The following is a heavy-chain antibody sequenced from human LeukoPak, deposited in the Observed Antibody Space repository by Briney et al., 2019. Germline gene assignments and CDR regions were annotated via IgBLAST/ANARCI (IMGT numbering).Heavy chain of an antibody. CDR2: INSDGSST. CDR1: GFTFSSYW. CDR3: ARDIGTIFGVVIHYGMDV. V-gene: IGHV3-74*01. Sequence: GGSLRLSCAASGFTFSSYWMHWVRQAPGKGLVWVSRINSDGSSTSYADSVKGRFTISRDNAKNTLYLQMNSLRAEDTAVYYCARDIGTIFGVVIHYGMDVWGQGTTVTVSS. D-gene: IGHD3-3*01. J-gene: IGHJ6*02.